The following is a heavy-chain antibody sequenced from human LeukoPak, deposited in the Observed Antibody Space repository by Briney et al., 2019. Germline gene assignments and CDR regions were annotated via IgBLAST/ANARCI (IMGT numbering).Heavy chain of an antibody. CDR3: AKDPPFNYYDSSGYYFNFDY. V-gene: IGHV3-23*01. CDR2: ISGSGGRT. Sequence: GGSLRLSCVASGFTFSSYAMSWVRQAPGKGLEWVSAISGSGGRTYYADSVKGRFTISRDDSKNTLYLQMNSLRAEDTAVYYCAKDPPFNYYDSSGYYFNFDYWGQGTLVTVSS. J-gene: IGHJ4*02. D-gene: IGHD3-22*01. CDR1: GFTFSSYA.